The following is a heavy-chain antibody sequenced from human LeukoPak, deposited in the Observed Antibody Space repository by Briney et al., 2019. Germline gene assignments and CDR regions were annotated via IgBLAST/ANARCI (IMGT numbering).Heavy chain of an antibody. Sequence: GGSLRLSCAASGFTFSNAWMSWVRQAPGKGLEWVGRIKSKTDGGTTDYAAPVKGRFTISRDDSKNTLYLQMNSLKTEDTAVYYCTTDSALQLWLFPGKTDLEVDYWGQGTLVTVSS. J-gene: IGHJ4*02. D-gene: IGHD5-18*01. CDR1: GFTFSNAW. CDR2: IKSKTDGGTT. V-gene: IGHV3-15*01. CDR3: TTDSALQLWLFPGKTDLEVDY.